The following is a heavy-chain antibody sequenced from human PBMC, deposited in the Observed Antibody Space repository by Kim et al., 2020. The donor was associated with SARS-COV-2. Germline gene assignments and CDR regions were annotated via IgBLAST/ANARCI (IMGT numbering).Heavy chain of an antibody. D-gene: IGHD5-12*01. V-gene: IGHV4-59*01. Sequence: SETLSLTCTVSGGSISSYYWSWIRQPPGKGLEWIGYIYYSGSTNYNPSLKSRVTISVDTSKNQFSLKLSSVTAADTAVYYCARGLGVGYEYGGNSGFDYWGQGTLVTVSS. CDR2: IYYSGST. J-gene: IGHJ4*02. CDR1: GGSISSYY. CDR3: ARGLGVGYEYGGNSGFDY.